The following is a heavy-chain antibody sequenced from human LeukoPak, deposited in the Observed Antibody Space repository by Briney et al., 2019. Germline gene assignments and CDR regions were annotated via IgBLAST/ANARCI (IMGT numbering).Heavy chain of an antibody. CDR3: ARVPYGDYASYYYYMDV. CDR1: GGTFSSYA. Sequence: ASVKVSCKASGGTFSSYAISWVRQAPGQGLEWMGGIIPIFGTANYAQKFQGRVTITTDESTSTAYMELSSLRSEGTAVYYCARVPYGDYASYYYYMDVWGKGTTVTVSS. D-gene: IGHD4-17*01. J-gene: IGHJ6*03. V-gene: IGHV1-69*05. CDR2: IIPIFGTA.